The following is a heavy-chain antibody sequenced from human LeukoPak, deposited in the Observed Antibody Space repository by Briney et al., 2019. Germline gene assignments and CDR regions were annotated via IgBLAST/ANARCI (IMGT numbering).Heavy chain of an antibody. CDR2: IYYSGST. J-gene: IGHJ6*03. Sequence: SETLSLTCTVSGGSISSYYWSWIRQPPGKGLEWIGYIYYSGSTNYNPSLKSRVTISVDTSKNQFSLKLSSVTAADTAVYYCARGSNYSSRVAYYYYMDVWGKGTTVTVSS. V-gene: IGHV4-59*01. CDR1: GGSISSYY. D-gene: IGHD6-13*01. CDR3: ARGSNYSSRVAYYYYMDV.